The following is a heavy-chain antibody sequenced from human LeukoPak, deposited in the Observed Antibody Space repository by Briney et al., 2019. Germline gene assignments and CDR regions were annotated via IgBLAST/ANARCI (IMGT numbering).Heavy chain of an antibody. J-gene: IGHJ4*02. CDR1: GFTFSSYA. V-gene: IGHV3-30-3*01. Sequence: GRSLRLSCADPGFTFSSYAMHWVRQAPGKGLEWVSVISYDGSNKYYADSVKGRFTISRDNSKNTLYLQMNSLRAEDTAVYYCARTESSDIAAAGTEPYYFDYSGQGTLVTVSS. D-gene: IGHD6-13*01. CDR2: ISYDGSNK. CDR3: ARTESSDIAAAGTEPYYFDY.